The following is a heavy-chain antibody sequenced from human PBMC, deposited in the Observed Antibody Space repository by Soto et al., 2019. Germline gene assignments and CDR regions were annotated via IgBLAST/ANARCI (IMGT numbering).Heavy chain of an antibody. CDR3: ARGGYMDV. Sequence: GESLKISCKGSGYRFIKYGSGWVRQMPGKGLEWMGIIYPGDSDTRYSPSFQGQVTISADKSISTAYLQWSSLKASDTAMYYCARGGYMDVWGKGTTVTVSS. V-gene: IGHV5-51*01. CDR1: GYRFIKYG. CDR2: IYPGDSDT. J-gene: IGHJ6*03.